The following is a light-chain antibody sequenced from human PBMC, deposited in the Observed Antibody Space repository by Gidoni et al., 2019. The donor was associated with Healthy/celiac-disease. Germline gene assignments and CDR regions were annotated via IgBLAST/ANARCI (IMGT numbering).Light chain of an antibody. Sequence: ESVLTQSPATLSLSPGEGATLSCRDSQSVSSYLAWYQQKPGQAPRRLIYDASNRATGIPARFSGSGSGTDFTLTISSLEPEDFAVYYCQQRSNWPPYTFGQGTKLEIK. CDR1: QSVSSY. V-gene: IGKV3-11*01. CDR3: QQRSNWPPYT. J-gene: IGKJ2*01. CDR2: DAS.